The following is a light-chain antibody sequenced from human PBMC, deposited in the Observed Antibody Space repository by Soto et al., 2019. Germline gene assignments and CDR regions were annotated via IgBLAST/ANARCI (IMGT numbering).Light chain of an antibody. J-gene: IGKJ3*01. Sequence: DIVMTQSPLSLAVILGQSASITCKSSQSLVSSNGKPYLNWFQQRPGQSPRRLIYKVSNRDSWVPDRFSGSGSGTDFTLQISSVEAEDVGTYYCMQGIQGLTFGPGTKVEIK. CDR2: KVS. CDR1: QSLVSSNGKPY. CDR3: MQGIQGLT. V-gene: IGKV2-30*01.